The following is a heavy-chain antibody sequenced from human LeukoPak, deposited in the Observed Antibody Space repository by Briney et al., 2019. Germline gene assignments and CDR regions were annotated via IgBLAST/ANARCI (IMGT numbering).Heavy chain of an antibody. CDR1: GGFISSYY. CDR3: ARHNYDSSGEFDY. V-gene: IGHV4-59*08. Sequence: SATLSLTCTVSGGFISSYYWSWIRQPPGKGLEWIGYIYYSGSTNYNPSLKSRVTISVDTSKNQFSLKLSSVTAADTAVYYCARHNYDSSGEFDYWGQGTLVTVSS. J-gene: IGHJ4*02. D-gene: IGHD3-22*01. CDR2: IYYSGST.